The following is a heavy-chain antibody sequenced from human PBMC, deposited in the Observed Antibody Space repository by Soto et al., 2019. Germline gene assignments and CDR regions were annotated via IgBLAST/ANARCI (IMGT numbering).Heavy chain of an antibody. CDR3: ARERGELLLYSHYYYCYYMDV. D-gene: IGHD3-3*01. Sequence: GASVKVSCKASGYSFTSYAMHWVRQAPGQRLEWMGWINAGNGNTKYSQKFQGRVTITRDTSASTAYMELSSLRSEDTAVYYCARERGELLLYSHYYYCYYMDVWGKGTTVTVSS. CDR2: INAGNGNT. J-gene: IGHJ6*03. V-gene: IGHV1-3*01. CDR1: GYSFTSYA.